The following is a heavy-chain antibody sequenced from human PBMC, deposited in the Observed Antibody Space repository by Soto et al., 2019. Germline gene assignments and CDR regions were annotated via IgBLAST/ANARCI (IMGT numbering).Heavy chain of an antibody. V-gene: IGHV4-39*01. D-gene: IGHD2-8*02. CDR1: GGSISSSSYY. CDR3: AGRFTEESTYYYGLDG. J-gene: IGHJ6*02. CDR2: IYYSGST. Sequence: PSETLSLTCTVSGGSISSSSYYWGRIRQPPGKGLEWIGSIYYSGSTYYNPSLKSRVTISVDTPKNQFSLKLSSVTAADTAVYYCAGRFTEESTYYYGLDGWVQGPTFTDSS.